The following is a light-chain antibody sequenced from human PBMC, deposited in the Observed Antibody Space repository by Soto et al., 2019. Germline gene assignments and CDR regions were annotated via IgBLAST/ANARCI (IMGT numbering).Light chain of an antibody. CDR2: LNSDGSH. V-gene: IGLV4-69*01. CDR1: SGHSSYA. Sequence: QLVLTQSPSASASLGASVKLTWTLSSGHSSYAIAWHQQQPEKGPRYLMKLNSDGSHSKGDGIPDRFSGSSSGAERYLTISSLQSEDEADYYCQTWGTGLVFGGGTKLTVL. CDR3: QTWGTGLV. J-gene: IGLJ2*01.